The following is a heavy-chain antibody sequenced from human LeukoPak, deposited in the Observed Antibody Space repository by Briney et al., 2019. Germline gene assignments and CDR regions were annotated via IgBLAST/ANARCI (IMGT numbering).Heavy chain of an antibody. CDR3: ASSGAPWDYYYYYGMDV. Sequence: SGGSLRLSCAASGFTFSSYWMHWVRQAPGKGLVWVSRINSDGSSTSYADSVKGRFTISRDNAKNTLYLQMNSLRAEDTAVYYCASSGAPWDYYYYYGMDVWGQGTTVTVSS. J-gene: IGHJ6*02. CDR1: GFTFSSYW. CDR2: INSDGSST. D-gene: IGHD1-26*01. V-gene: IGHV3-74*01.